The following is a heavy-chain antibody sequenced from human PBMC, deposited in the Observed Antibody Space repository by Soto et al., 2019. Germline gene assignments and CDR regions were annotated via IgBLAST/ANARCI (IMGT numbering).Heavy chain of an antibody. CDR2: IIPIFGTA. CDR1: GGTFSSYA. Sequence: ASVKVSCKASGGTFSSYAISWVRQAPGQGLEWMGGIIPIFGTANYAQKFQGRVTITADKSTSTAYMELSSLRSEDTAVYYCASDCSSTSCYHNYYYYGMDVWGQGTTVTVSS. CDR3: ASDCSSTSCYHNYYYYGMDV. D-gene: IGHD2-2*01. V-gene: IGHV1-69*06. J-gene: IGHJ6*02.